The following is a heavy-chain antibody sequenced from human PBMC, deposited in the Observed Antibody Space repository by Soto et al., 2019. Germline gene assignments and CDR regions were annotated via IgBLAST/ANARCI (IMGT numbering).Heavy chain of an antibody. CDR2: IKTKTEDGTT. J-gene: IGHJ4*02. V-gene: IGHV3-15*07. Sequence: EVQLVESGGGLVKPGGSLRLSCAASRFTFINAWRNWGLQATGRGLEGVGRIKTKTEDGTTDYSAPVKCRFTISRDDSKNTLYLQMNSRRTDDADVSYCTTDTRWAVAGSPTQDYWGQGTLVTVSS. CDR1: RFTFINAW. CDR3: TTDTRWAVAGSPTQDY. D-gene: IGHD6-19*01.